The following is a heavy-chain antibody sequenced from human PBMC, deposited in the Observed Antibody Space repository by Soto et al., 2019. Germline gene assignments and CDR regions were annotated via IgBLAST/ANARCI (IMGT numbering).Heavy chain of an antibody. CDR1: GFAFSSNS. J-gene: IGHJ4*02. D-gene: IGHD3-9*01. V-gene: IGHV3-23*01. CDR3: ARSVKKYDFLTGYSQTPFDS. CDR2: ISDNSDRV. Sequence: GGSLRLSCTASGFAFSSNSMAWVRQAPGKGLDWVSSISDNSDRVFYADSLKGRFTISKDTSKSQVVLTMTNMDPADTATYYCARSVKKYDFLTGYSQTPFDSWGQGTPVTVSS.